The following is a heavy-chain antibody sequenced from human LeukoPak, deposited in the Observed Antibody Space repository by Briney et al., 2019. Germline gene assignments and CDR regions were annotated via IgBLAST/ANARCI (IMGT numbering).Heavy chain of an antibody. V-gene: IGHV3-53*01. Sequence: GGSLRLSCAASGFTVSSNYMSWVRQAPGKGLEWVSVIYSGGSTYYADSVKGRFTISRDNSKNTLYLQMNSLRAEDTAVYYCAKDPERITIFGVLYRWFDPWGQGTLVTVSS. J-gene: IGHJ5*02. D-gene: IGHD3-3*01. CDR2: IYSGGST. CDR3: AKDPERITIFGVLYRWFDP. CDR1: GFTVSSNY.